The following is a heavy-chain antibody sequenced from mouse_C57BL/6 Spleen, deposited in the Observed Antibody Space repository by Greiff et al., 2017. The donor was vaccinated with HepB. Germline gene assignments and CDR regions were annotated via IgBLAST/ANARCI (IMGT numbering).Heavy chain of an antibody. J-gene: IGHJ2*01. CDR3: ARRYYHYDKDYFDY. CDR2: IDPSDSET. V-gene: IGHV1-52*01. D-gene: IGHD2-4*01. Sequence: QVQLQQPGAELVRPGSSVKLSCKASGYTFTSYWMHWVKQRPIQGLEWIGNIDPSDSETHYNQKFKDKATLTVDKSSSTAYMQLSSLTSEDSAVYYCARRYYHYDKDYFDYWGQGTTLTVSS. CDR1: GYTFTSYW.